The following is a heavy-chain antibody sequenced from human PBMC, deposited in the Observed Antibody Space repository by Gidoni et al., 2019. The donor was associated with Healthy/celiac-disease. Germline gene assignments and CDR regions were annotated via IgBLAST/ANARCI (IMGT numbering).Heavy chain of an antibody. D-gene: IGHD1-26*01. CDR3: ARSGSYFVFDY. CDR2: ISYDGSNK. J-gene: IGHJ4*02. CDR1: GFTFSSYA. V-gene: IGHV3-30*01. Sequence: QVQLVESGGGVVQPGRSLILSCAASGFTFSSYAMHWVRQAPGKGLEWVEVISYDGSNKYYADSVKGRFTISRDNSKNTLYLQMNSRRADDTAVYYCARSGSYFVFDYWGQGTLVTVSS.